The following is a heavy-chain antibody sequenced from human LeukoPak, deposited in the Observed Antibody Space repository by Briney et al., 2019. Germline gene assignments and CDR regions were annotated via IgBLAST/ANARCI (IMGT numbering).Heavy chain of an antibody. V-gene: IGHV4-4*07. CDR2: IFTSGNT. J-gene: IGHJ4*02. Sequence: SETLSLTCTVSGGSISSHYWSWIRQPAGKGLEWIGRIFTSGNTNYNPSLKSRVTMSVDTSKNQFSLKLSSMTAADMAVYYCARENDYGDFCDCWGQGSLVTVSS. CDR1: GGSISSHY. D-gene: IGHD4-17*01. CDR3: ARENDYGDFCDC.